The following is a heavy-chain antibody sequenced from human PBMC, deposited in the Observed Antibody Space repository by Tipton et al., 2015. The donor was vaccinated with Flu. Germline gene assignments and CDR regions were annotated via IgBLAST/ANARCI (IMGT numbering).Heavy chain of an antibody. D-gene: IGHD5-12*01. J-gene: IGHJ4*02. CDR3: ARDDSGYDGAPFDY. V-gene: IGHV6-1*01. CDR1: GDSVSSNSAA. CDR2: TYYRSKWYN. Sequence: LRLSCAISGDSVSSNSAAWNWIRQSPSRGLEWLGRTYYRSKWYNDYAVSVKSRITINPDTSKNQFSLQLNSVTPEDTAVYYCARDDSGYDGAPFDYWGQGTLVTVSS.